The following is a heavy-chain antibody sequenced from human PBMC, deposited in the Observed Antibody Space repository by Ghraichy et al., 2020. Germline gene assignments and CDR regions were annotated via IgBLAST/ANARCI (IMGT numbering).Heavy chain of an antibody. Sequence: SQTLSLTCTVSGGSISSYYWSWIRQPPGKGLEWIGYIYTSGSTNYNPSLKSRVTISVDTSKNQFSLKLSSVTAADTAVYYCARRTGDYWGQGTLVTVSS. CDR3: ARRTGDY. V-gene: IGHV4-4*09. J-gene: IGHJ4*02. CDR2: IYTSGST. CDR1: GGSISSYY.